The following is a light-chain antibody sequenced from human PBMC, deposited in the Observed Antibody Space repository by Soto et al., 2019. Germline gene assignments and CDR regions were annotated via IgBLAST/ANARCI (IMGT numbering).Light chain of an antibody. Sequence: EIVMTQSPATLSVSPGERTTLSCRASQSVSSNLAWYQQKPGQAPRLLIYGASTRATGIPARVSGRGSGTEFTLTISSLQSEDFAVYYCQQYNNWPRTFGQGTKLEIK. J-gene: IGKJ2*01. CDR3: QQYNNWPRT. CDR1: QSVSSN. CDR2: GAS. V-gene: IGKV3-15*01.